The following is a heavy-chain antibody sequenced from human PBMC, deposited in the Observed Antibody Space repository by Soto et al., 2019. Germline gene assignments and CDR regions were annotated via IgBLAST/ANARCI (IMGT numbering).Heavy chain of an antibody. V-gene: IGHV1-69*06. CDR3: ARVGYDILTGYYKEVYYFDY. CDR1: GGTFSSYA. J-gene: IGHJ4*02. D-gene: IGHD3-9*01. CDR2: IIPIFGTA. Sequence: SVKVSCKASGGTFSSYAISWVRQAPGQGLEWMGGIIPIFGTANYAQKFQGRVTITADKSTSTAYMELSSLRSEDTAVYCCARVGYDILTGYYKEVYYFDYWGQGTLVTVSS.